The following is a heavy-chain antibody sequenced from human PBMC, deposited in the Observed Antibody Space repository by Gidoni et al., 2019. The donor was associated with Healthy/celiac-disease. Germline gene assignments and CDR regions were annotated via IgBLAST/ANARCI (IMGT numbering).Heavy chain of an antibody. J-gene: IGHJ4*02. Sequence: EVQLVESGGGLVQPGGSLRLACAASGCTFSRCWMHWVRQAPGTGLVWVSRINSDGSSTSYADSVKGRFTISRDNAKNTLYLQMNSRRAEDTAVYYCARDPAGRGYSYGNDYWGQGTLVTVSS. CDR3: ARDPAGRGYSYGNDY. CDR1: GCTFSRCW. V-gene: IGHV3-74*01. D-gene: IGHD5-18*01. CDR2: INSDGSST.